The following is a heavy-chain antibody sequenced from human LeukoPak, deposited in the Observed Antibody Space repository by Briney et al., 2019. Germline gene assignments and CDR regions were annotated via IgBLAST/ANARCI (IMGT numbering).Heavy chain of an antibody. CDR1: GFTFSSYT. CDR2: ISYDGSNK. V-gene: IGHV3-30*04. J-gene: IGHJ4*02. CDR3: ARSGGDRVEMPTIIDY. D-gene: IGHD3-10*01. Sequence: PGGSLRLSCAASGFTFSSYTMHWVRQAPGKGLEWVAVISYDGSNKYYADSVKGRFTISRDNSKNTLYLQMNSLRAEDTAVYYCARSGGDRVEMPTIIDYWGQGTLVIVSS.